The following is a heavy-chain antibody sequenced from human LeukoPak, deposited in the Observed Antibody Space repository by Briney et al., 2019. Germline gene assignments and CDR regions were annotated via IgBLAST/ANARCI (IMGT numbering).Heavy chain of an antibody. CDR3: AAATVVKGVDY. Sequence: PSETLSLTCTVSGGSISSYYWSWIRQPPGKGLEWIGYIYYSGSTYDNPSLKSRVTISRDTSKNQFSLKLSSVTAADTAVYYCAAATVVKGVDYWGQGTLVTVSS. J-gene: IGHJ4*02. CDR1: GGSISSYY. CDR2: IYYSGST. D-gene: IGHD4-17*01. V-gene: IGHV4-59*01.